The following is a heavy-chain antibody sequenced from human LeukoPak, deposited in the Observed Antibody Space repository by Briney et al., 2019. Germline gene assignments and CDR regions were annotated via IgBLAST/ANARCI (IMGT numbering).Heavy chain of an antibody. D-gene: IGHD6-6*01. V-gene: IGHV4-39*01. Sequence: PSETLSLTCTVSGGSVSSSTYYWDWIRQPPGKGLEWIGTIYYSGSTYYNPSLKSRVTISVDTSKNQFSLRLSSVTAADTAVYYCVRRQRSKSSHDYWGQGTLVTVSS. CDR1: GGSVSSSTYY. CDR2: IYYSGST. J-gene: IGHJ4*02. CDR3: VRRQRSKSSHDY.